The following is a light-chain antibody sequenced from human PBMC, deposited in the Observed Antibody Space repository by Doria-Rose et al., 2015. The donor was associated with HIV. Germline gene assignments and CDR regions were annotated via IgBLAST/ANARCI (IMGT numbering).Light chain of an antibody. Sequence: EIVLTQSPGTLSLSPGERATLSCRASQSFSSTYLAWYQQKPGQAPSLLIYDGSTRATGIPDGLSASGSGTDFTLTINRLEPEDFALYYCHQYGTSWTFGQGTKAEI. CDR1: QSFSSTY. J-gene: IGKJ1*01. CDR3: HQYGTSWT. V-gene: IGKV3-20*01. CDR2: DGS.